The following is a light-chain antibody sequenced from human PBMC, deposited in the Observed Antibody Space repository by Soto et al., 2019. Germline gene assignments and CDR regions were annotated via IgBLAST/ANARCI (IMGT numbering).Light chain of an antibody. V-gene: IGLV2-8*01. Sequence: QSVPTQPPSASGSPGQSVTISCTGTNSDVGGYNFVSWYQKHPGKVPKVIIFDVSKRPSGVPDRFSGSKSGNTASLTVSGLQPEDEADYYCSSYAGGNRVVFGGGTKLTVL. CDR2: DVS. J-gene: IGLJ2*01. CDR3: SSYAGGNRVV. CDR1: NSDVGGYNF.